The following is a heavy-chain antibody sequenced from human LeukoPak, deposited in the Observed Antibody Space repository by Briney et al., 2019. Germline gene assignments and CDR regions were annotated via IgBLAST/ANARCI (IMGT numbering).Heavy chain of an antibody. CDR3: ARGGTSWTLPNDY. D-gene: IGHD2-2*01. J-gene: IGHJ4*02. Sequence: GGSLRLSCAASGFTFSNYGMSWVRQAPGKGLEWVSSITSSSSYIYYADSVKGRFTISRDNAKNSLYLQMNSLRAEDTAVYYCARGGTSWTLPNDYWGQGTLVTVS. CDR1: GFTFSNYG. V-gene: IGHV3-21*01. CDR2: ITSSSSYI.